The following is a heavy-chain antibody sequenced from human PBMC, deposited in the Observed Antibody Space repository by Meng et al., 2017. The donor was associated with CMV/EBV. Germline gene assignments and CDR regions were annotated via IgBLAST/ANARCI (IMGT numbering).Heavy chain of an antibody. V-gene: IGHV3-11*01. CDR3: ARGNYDFWSGYSDTFDY. CDR2: ISSSGSAI. CDR1: GFTSSDCY. Sequence: GGSLRLSCAASGFTSSDCYMSWIRQVPGKGLEWVSYISSSGSAIYYADSMKGRFTISRDNAKNSLYLQMNSLRAEDTAVYYCARGNYDFWSGYSDTFDYWGQGTLVTVSS. D-gene: IGHD3-3*01. J-gene: IGHJ4*02.